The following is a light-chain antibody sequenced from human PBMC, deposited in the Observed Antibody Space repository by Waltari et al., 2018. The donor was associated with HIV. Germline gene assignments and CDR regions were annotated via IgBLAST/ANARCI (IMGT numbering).Light chain of an antibody. CDR3: QQYNLWPPIT. Sequence: EIIMTQSPTTLSVAPGERSPFSYRASQSVATNLAWYQQKPGQAPRLLIHSASTRATGVPPRFSGSGSGTEFTLTISSLQSEDFAIYYCQQYNLWPPITFGQGTRLE. CDR1: QSVATN. J-gene: IGKJ5*01. CDR2: SAS. V-gene: IGKV3-15*01.